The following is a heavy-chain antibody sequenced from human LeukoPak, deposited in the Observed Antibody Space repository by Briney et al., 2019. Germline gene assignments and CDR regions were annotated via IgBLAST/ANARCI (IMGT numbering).Heavy chain of an antibody. J-gene: IGHJ6*03. CDR2: ISGSGYYT. V-gene: IGHV3-23*01. Sequence: GSLRLSCAASGLTFSNYAMSWVRQAPGKGLEWVSGISGSGYYTYYADSVKGRFTISRDNSKNTLYIQMNSLRAEDTAVYYCAKDGSWGDYYFYFYMDVWGTGTTVTVSS. CDR1: GLTFSNYA. D-gene: IGHD3-16*01. CDR3: AKDGSWGDYYFYFYMDV.